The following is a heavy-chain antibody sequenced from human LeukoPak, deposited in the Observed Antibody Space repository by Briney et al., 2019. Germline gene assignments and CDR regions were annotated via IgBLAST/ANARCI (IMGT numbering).Heavy chain of an antibody. V-gene: IGHV4-59*01. Sequence: KPSETLSLTCTVSGGSISNYYWSWIRQPPGKGLEWIGYIHYSGSTNYNPSLKSRVTISIDTSKNQFSLKLSSVTAADTAVYYCARVEEGYGSGRRENYYYYYMDVWGKGTTVTISS. D-gene: IGHD3-10*01. CDR1: GGSISNYY. CDR2: IHYSGST. J-gene: IGHJ6*03. CDR3: ARVEEGYGSGRRENYYYYYMDV.